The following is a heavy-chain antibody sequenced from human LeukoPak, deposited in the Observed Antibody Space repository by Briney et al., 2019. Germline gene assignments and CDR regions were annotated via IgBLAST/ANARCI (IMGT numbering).Heavy chain of an antibody. CDR3: ARDSDCSSTSCYMVYYYYGMDV. Sequence: ASVKVSCKASGYTFTGYYMHWVRQAPGQGXXWMGWINPNSGGTNYAQKFQGRVTMTRDTSISTAYMELSRLRSDDTAVYYCARDSDCSSTSCYMVYYYYGMDVWGQGTTVTVSS. V-gene: IGHV1-2*02. CDR2: INPNSGGT. D-gene: IGHD2-2*02. CDR1: GYTFTGYY. J-gene: IGHJ6*02.